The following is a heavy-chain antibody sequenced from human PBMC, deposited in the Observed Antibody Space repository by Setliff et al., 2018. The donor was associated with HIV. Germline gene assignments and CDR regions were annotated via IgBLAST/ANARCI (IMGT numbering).Heavy chain of an antibody. V-gene: IGHV3-53*01. CDR2: IYSGGST. CDR1: GFTVSSNY. CDR3: ARVGDYNFWSGYKYNYYYGMDV. D-gene: IGHD3-3*01. Sequence: LRLSCAASGFTVSSNYMSWVRQAPGKGLEWVSVIYSGGSTYYADSVKGRLTISRDNSKNTLYLQMNSLRAEDTAVYYCARVGDYNFWSGYKYNYYYGMDVWGQGTTVTVSS. J-gene: IGHJ6*02.